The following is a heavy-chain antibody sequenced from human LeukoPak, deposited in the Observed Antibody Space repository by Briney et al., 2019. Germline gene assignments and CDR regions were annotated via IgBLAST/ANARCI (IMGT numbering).Heavy chain of an antibody. D-gene: IGHD6-19*01. CDR1: GFSFSSYW. V-gene: IGHV3-7*01. Sequence: PGGSLRLSCTASGFSFSSYWMSWVRQAPGKGLEWVANIKQDGSDKYYMDSVKGRFTISRDNAKNSLYLQMNSLRAEDSALYYCARASAVAGTRDYWGKGTLVTVSS. CDR3: ARASAVAGTRDY. CDR2: IKQDGSDK. J-gene: IGHJ4*02.